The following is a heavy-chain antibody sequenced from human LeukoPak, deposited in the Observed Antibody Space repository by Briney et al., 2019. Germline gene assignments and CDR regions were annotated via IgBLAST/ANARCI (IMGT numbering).Heavy chain of an antibody. CDR1: GYTFTGYY. D-gene: IGHD3-22*01. V-gene: IGHV1-2*02. J-gene: IGHJ4*02. CDR2: INPNSGGT. CDR3: ARTRKKWLLLRPPPYYFDY. Sequence: GASVKVSCKASGYTFTGYYMHWVRQAPGQGLGWMGWINPNSGGTNYAQKFQGRVTMTRDTSISTAYMELSRLRSDDTAVYYCARTRKKWLLLRPPPYYFDYWGQGTLVTVSS.